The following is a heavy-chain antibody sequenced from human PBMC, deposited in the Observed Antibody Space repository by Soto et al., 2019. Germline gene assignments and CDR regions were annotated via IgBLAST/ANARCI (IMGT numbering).Heavy chain of an antibody. D-gene: IGHD2-21*02. V-gene: IGHV4-59*01. J-gene: IGHJ3*01. Sequence: QVQLQESGPGLVKPSETLSLTCTVSGGSISDFYWSWIRQPPGKALEWIGYGYMYYSGSTYYNPSLEGRVSISVDPSNNQFSLRLSYVTAADTAVYYCARGSLSTVTANAFDVWGPGAPVTVSS. CDR3: ARGSLSTVTANAFDV. CDR2: MYYSGST. CDR1: GGSISDFY.